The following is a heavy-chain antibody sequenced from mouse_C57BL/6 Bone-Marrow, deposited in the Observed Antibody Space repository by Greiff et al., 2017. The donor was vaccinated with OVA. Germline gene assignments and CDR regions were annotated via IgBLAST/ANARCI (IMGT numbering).Heavy chain of an antibody. J-gene: IGHJ1*03. D-gene: IGHD1-1*01. V-gene: IGHV1-64*01. CDR1: GYTFTSYW. Sequence: QVQLQQSGAELVKPGASVKLSCKASGYTFTSYWMHWVKQRPGQGLEWIGMIHPNSGSTNYNEKFKSKATLTVDKSSSTAYMQLSSLTSEDSAVYYCASSTVVARGWYFDVWGTGTTVTVSS. CDR3: ASSTVVARGWYFDV. CDR2: IHPNSGST.